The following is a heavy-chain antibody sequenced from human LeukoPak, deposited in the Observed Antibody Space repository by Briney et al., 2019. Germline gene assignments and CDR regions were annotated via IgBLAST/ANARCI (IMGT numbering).Heavy chain of an antibody. J-gene: IGHJ4*02. Sequence: GGSLRLSCAASGFTFSNYYMTWVRQAPGEGLEWVANIKQDGSEKYYVDSVRGRFTISRDNAKNSLYLQMNSLRAEDTAVYYCARDRGYGFDYWGQGTLVTVSS. V-gene: IGHV3-7*01. D-gene: IGHD5-18*01. CDR2: IKQDGSEK. CDR1: GFTFSNYY. CDR3: ARDRGYGFDY.